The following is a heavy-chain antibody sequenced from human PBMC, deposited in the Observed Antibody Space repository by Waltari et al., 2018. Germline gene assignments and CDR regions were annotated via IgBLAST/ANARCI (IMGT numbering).Heavy chain of an antibody. J-gene: IGHJ3*02. V-gene: IGHV4-59*01. CDR2: IYDSGST. Sequence: VQLQESGPRLVQPSETLSLTCTVSGGSSSSYSWSWLRQPPGKGREWIGYIYDSGSTNYNPSLKSRVTISVDTSKNQFSLKLSSVPAADTAVYYCARGGYYDSSGYYWARDAFDIWGQGTMVTVAS. CDR1: GGSSSSYS. D-gene: IGHD3-22*01. CDR3: ARGGYYDSSGYYWARDAFDI.